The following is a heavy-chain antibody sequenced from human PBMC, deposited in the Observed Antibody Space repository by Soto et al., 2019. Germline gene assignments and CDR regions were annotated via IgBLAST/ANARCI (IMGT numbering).Heavy chain of an antibody. Sequence: VSSVASGGSFTIYAVSWVRQDPGQGLEWTRDIIPLFCTTNYAQQFQGTATIAADKSTNTEYMELTNLSSEDTTLYYCERVAYTSRATHWLDCWGEGTLAPVSS. CDR2: IIPLFCTT. J-gene: IGHJ5*01. V-gene: IGHV1-69*06. CDR1: GGSFTIYA. CDR3: ERVAYTSRATHWLDC. D-gene: IGHD1-20*01.